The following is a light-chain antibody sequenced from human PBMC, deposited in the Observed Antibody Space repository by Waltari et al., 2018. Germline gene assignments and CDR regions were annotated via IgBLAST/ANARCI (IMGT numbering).Light chain of an antibody. Sequence: QSVLTQPPSVSGAPGQRVTISCTGSNSNIGAGYDVHWYQQLPTKAPKLLIFANNNRPSGVPDRFSGSSSGPSASLAITGLQADDEADYYCQSYESSLSHSVFGTGTKVSVL. CDR2: ANN. CDR1: NSNIGAGYD. V-gene: IGLV1-40*01. J-gene: IGLJ1*01. CDR3: QSYESSLSHSV.